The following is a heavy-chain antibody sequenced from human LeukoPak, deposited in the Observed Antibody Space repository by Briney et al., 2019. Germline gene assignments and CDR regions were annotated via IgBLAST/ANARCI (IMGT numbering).Heavy chain of an antibody. CDR2: IKSKTDGGTT. V-gene: IGHV3-15*01. Sequence: GGSLRLSCAASGFTFSNAWMSWVRQAPGKGLEWVGRIKSKTDGGTTDYAAPVKGRFTISRDDSKNTLYLQMNSLRAEDTAVYFCARGYYGDYPGYWGQGTLVTVSS. J-gene: IGHJ4*02. CDR1: GFTFSNAW. CDR3: ARGYYGDYPGY. D-gene: IGHD4-17*01.